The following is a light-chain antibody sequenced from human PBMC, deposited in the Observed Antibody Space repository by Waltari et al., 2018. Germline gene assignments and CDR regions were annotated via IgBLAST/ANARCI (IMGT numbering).Light chain of an antibody. CDR2: DVS. CDR1: SSDVGGYKY. V-gene: IGLV2-14*03. Sequence: QSALTQPASVSGSPGQSITISCTGTSSDVGGYKYVSWYQQHPGKAPKLMIYDVSNRPSGVSNRFSGSKSGNTASLTISGLQAEDAADYYCSSYTTSNTLVFGTGTNVIVL. CDR3: SSYTTSNTLV. J-gene: IGLJ1*01.